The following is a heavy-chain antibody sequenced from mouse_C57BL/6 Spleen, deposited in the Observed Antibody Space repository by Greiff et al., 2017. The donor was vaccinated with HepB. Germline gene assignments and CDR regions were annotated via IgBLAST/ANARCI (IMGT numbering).Heavy chain of an antibody. J-gene: IGHJ1*03. V-gene: IGHV1-64*01. CDR2: IHPNSGST. CDR1: GYTFTSYW. CDR3: ARNDGSSYRYFDV. Sequence: QVQLQQPGAELVKPGASVKLSCKASGYTFTSYWMHWVKQRPGQGLEWIGMIHPNSGSTNYNEKFKSKATLTVDKSSSTAYMQLSSLTSEDSAVYYCARNDGSSYRYFDVWGTGTTVTVSS. D-gene: IGHD1-1*01.